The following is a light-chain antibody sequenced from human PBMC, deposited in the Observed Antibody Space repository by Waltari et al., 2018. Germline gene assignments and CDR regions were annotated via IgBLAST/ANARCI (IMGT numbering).Light chain of an antibody. J-gene: IGLJ1*01. V-gene: IGLV3-21*04. CDR2: FEN. Sequence: VLTQPPSVSVAPGEAAKITCERDNLGRERVHWYQQKSGQAPVLVIYFENDRPPGTPERFSGSSSGNTATLTISRIEAGDEADYYCQLWDSNSDRPVFGTGTKVSV. CDR3: QLWDSNSDRPV. CDR1: NLGRER.